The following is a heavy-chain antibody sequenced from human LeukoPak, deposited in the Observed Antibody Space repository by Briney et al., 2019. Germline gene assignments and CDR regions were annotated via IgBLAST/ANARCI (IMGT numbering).Heavy chain of an antibody. CDR2: IKQDGSEK. J-gene: IGHJ4*02. Sequence: GGSLRLSCAASGFTFSSCWMSWVRQAPGRGLEWVANIKQDGSEKYYVDSVKGRFTISRDNAKNSLYLQMNSLRAEDTAVYYCARDRDSSSWYVRGFDYWGQGTLVTVSS. V-gene: IGHV3-7*01. D-gene: IGHD6-13*01. CDR1: GFTFSSCW. CDR3: ARDRDSSSWYVRGFDY.